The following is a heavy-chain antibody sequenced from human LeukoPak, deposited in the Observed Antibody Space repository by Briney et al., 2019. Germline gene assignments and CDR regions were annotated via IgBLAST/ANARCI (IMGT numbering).Heavy chain of an antibody. CDR2: IHYSGST. CDR3: ARTRYRSGTSCYFDY. V-gene: IGHV4-59*08. J-gene: IGHJ4*02. Sequence: SETQSLTYTVSGXSISTYNWSWVRQPPGKGLEWIVYIHYSGSTKYNPSLKSRVTISLDTPKKQFSLGLSSVTAADTAVYYCARTRYRSGTSCYFDYWGQGTLVTVSS. CDR1: GXSISTYN. D-gene: IGHD2-2*01.